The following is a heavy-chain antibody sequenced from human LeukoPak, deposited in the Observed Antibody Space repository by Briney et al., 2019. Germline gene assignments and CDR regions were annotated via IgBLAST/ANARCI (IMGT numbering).Heavy chain of an antibody. Sequence: SETLSLTCAVYGGSFSGYYWSWIRQPPGKGLEWIGEINHSGSTNYNPSLKSRVTISVDTSKNQFSLKLSSVTAADTAVYYCARGNYSGSYPLDYWGQGTLVTVSS. V-gene: IGHV4-34*01. CDR1: GGSFSGYY. CDR3: ARGNYSGSYPLDY. D-gene: IGHD1-26*01. CDR2: INHSGST. J-gene: IGHJ4*02.